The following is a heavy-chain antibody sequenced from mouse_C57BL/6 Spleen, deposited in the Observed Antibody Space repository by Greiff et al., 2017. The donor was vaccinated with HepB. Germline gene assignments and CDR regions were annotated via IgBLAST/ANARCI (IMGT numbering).Heavy chain of an antibody. Sequence: VQLVESGAELARPGASVKLSCKASGYTFTSYGISWVKQRTGQGLEWIGEIYPRSGNTYYNEKFKGKATLTADKSSSTAYMELRSLTSEDSAVYFCARKGYGSSLYYAMDYWGQGTSVTVSS. J-gene: IGHJ4*01. V-gene: IGHV1-81*01. D-gene: IGHD1-1*01. CDR2: IYPRSGNT. CDR3: ARKGYGSSLYYAMDY. CDR1: GYTFTSYG.